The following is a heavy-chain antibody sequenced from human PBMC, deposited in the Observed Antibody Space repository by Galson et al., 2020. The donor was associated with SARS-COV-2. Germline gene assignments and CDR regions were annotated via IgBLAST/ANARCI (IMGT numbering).Heavy chain of an antibody. J-gene: IGHJ6*03. CDR2: INIGGNT. Sequence: SETLSLTCAVYGGSLSGSSWTWIRLSPEKGLEWIGEINIGGNTNYSPSLTSRVTVSIDTSKNQFSLNLRSVSAADTALYFCARGRRGVVPSPGLGLGPFYSYYYMDVWGKGTTVTVSS. D-gene: IGHD3-10*01. CDR1: GGSLSGSS. CDR3: ARGRRGVVPSPGLGLGPFYSYYYMDV. V-gene: IGHV4-34*01.